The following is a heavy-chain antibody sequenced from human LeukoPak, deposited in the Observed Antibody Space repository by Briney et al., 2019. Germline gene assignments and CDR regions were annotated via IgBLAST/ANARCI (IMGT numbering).Heavy chain of an antibody. V-gene: IGHV3-21*01. J-gene: IGHJ4*02. CDR2: ISSSSSYI. D-gene: IGHD3-9*01. CDR3: ARDSGAYYDILTGANMDY. Sequence: GGSLRLSCAASGFTFSSYSMNWVRQAPGKGLEWVSSISSSSSYIYYADSVKGRFTISRDNAKNSLYLQMNSLRAEDTAVYYCARDSGAYYDILTGANMDYWGQGTLVTVSS. CDR1: GFTFSSYS.